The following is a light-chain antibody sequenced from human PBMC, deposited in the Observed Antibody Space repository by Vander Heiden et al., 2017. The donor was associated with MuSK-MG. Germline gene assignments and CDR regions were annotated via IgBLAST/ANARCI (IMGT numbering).Light chain of an antibody. CDR1: QSVSRY. V-gene: IGKV3-11*01. CDR2: DAS. J-gene: IGKJ4*01. CDR3: QQRSSWPLT. Sequence: EIVLTQSPATLSLSPGERATLSCRASQSVSRYLAWYQQKPGQAPRLLISDASNRATGIPARFSGSGSGTDFTLTISSLEPEDFAVYYCQQRSSWPLTFGGGTKVEI.